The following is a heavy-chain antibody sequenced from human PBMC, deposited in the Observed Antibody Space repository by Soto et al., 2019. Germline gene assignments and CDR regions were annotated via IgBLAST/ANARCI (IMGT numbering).Heavy chain of an antibody. CDR1: GDSISGSQW. CDR3: ARVGSDGYNSSGFDY. J-gene: IGHJ4*02. D-gene: IGHD1-1*01. V-gene: IGHV4-4*02. Sequence: SETLSLTCAVSGDSISGSQWWSWVRLPPGKGLEWIGEISHSGSTYYNPSLKSRVTISVDTSKNQFSLKLSSVTAADTAVYYCARVGSDGYNSSGFDYWGQGTLVTVSS. CDR2: ISHSGST.